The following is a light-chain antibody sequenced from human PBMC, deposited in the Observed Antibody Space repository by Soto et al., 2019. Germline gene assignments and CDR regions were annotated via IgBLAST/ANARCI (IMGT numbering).Light chain of an antibody. Sequence: QAVVTQEPSLTVSPGGTVTLTCGSSTGAVTSGHYPYWFKQKTGQAPRTLIYDTSNKHSWTPDRFSGSLLGGKAALTLSGEKPEDEAAYYCLLSYSGARGVFGGGTKVTVL. CDR2: DTS. CDR3: LLSYSGARGV. J-gene: IGLJ2*01. CDR1: TGAVTSGHY. V-gene: IGLV7-46*01.